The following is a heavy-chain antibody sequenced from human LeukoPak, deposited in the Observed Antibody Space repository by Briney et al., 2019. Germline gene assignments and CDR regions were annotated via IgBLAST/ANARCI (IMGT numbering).Heavy chain of an antibody. V-gene: IGHV3-33*01. CDR1: GFTFSSYG. J-gene: IGHJ4*02. CDR3: TRAPPPIQLERPGTYDY. Sequence: GGSLRLSCAASGFTFSSYGMHWVRQAPGKGLEWVAVIWYDGSNKYYADSVKGRFTISRDNSKNTLYLQMNSLRAEDTAVYYCTRAPPPIQLERPGTYDYWGQGTLVTVSS. D-gene: IGHD1-1*01. CDR2: IWYDGSNK.